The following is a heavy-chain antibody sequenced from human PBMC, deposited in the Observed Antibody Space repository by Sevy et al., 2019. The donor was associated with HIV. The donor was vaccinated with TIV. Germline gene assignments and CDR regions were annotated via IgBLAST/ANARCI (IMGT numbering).Heavy chain of an antibody. CDR2: INSDGSST. Sequence: WGSLRLSCAASGFTFSSYWMHWVRQAPGKGLVWVSRINSDGSSTSYADSVKGRFTISRDNAKNTLYLQMNSLRAEDTAVYYCARDGYCSGGSCYSPLLYYYYYMDVWGKGTTVTVSS. CDR3: ARDGYCSGGSCYSPLLYYYYYMDV. D-gene: IGHD2-15*01. CDR1: GFTFSSYW. V-gene: IGHV3-74*01. J-gene: IGHJ6*03.